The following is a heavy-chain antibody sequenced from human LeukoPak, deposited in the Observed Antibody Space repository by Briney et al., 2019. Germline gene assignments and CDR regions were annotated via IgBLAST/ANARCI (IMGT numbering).Heavy chain of an antibody. J-gene: IGHJ3*02. Sequence: GGSLRLSCAASGFIFSSYAMSWVRQAPGKGLEWVSGISGSGGSTYYADSVKGRFTISRDNSKNTLYLQMNSLRAEDTAVYYCAKASFGSYYSNGFDIWSQGTMVTVSS. CDR2: ISGSGGST. CDR3: AKASFGSYYSNGFDI. CDR1: GFIFSSYA. V-gene: IGHV3-23*01. D-gene: IGHD1-26*01.